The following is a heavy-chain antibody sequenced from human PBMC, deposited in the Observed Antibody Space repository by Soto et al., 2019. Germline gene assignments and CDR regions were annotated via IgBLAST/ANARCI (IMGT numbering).Heavy chain of an antibody. J-gene: IGHJ5*02. D-gene: IGHD3-22*01. CDR1: GGSISSSSYY. V-gene: IGHV4-39*01. CDR2: INYSGST. CDR3: AKYYYDSSGYPPHWFDP. Sequence: SETLSLTCSVSGGSISSSSYYWAWIRQAPGKGLEWIGSINYSGSTYYNPSLKSRVTISVDTSKNQFSLKLSSVTAADTAVYYCAKYYYDSSGYPPHWFDPWGQGTLVTVSS.